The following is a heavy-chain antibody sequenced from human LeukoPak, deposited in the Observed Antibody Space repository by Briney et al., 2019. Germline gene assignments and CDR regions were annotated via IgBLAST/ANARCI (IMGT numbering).Heavy chain of an antibody. J-gene: IGHJ4*02. V-gene: IGHV3-23*01. CDR2: ISGSGGST. Sequence: GGSLRLSCAASGFTFSNYAMSWVRQAPGKGLEWVSSISGSGGSTYYADSVKGRFTISRDNSKNTLYLQMDSLRAEDTAVYYCAKDLRSPYCSSTSCNYWGQGTLVTASS. CDR3: AKDLRSPYCSSTSCNY. D-gene: IGHD2-2*01. CDR1: GFTFSNYA.